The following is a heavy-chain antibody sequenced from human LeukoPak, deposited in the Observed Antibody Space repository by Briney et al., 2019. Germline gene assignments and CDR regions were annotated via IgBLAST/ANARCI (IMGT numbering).Heavy chain of an antibody. J-gene: IGHJ5*02. CDR1: GGSISSSSYY. V-gene: IGHV4-39*01. D-gene: IGHD1-26*01. Sequence: PSETLSLTCTVSGGSISSSSYYWGWIRQPPGKGLEWIGSIYYSGSTYYNPSLKSRVTISVDTSKNQFSLKLSSVTAADTAVYYCARHIVGATLLRWFDPWGQGTLVTVSS. CDR3: ARHIVGATLLRWFDP. CDR2: IYYSGST.